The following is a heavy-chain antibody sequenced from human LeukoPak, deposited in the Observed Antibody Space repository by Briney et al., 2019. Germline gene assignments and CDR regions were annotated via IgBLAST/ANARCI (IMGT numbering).Heavy chain of an antibody. CDR2: ISYDGNNK. D-gene: IGHD3-16*01. J-gene: IGHJ4*02. CDR1: GFTFSNFG. CDR3: AREGGEP. Sequence: PGGSLRLSCAASGFTFSNFGMHWVRQAPGKGLEWVAIISYDGNNKHYADSVKGRFTISRDNSKNTLYLQMNSLRAEDTAVYYCAREGGEPWGQGTLVTVSS. V-gene: IGHV3-30*03.